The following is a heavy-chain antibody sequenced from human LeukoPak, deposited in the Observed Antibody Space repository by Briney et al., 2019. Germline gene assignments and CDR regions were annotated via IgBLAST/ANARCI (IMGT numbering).Heavy chain of an antibody. CDR1: GYSISSGYY. V-gene: IGHV4-38-2*02. J-gene: IGHJ3*02. CDR3: ARTYSSGWSDAFDI. D-gene: IGHD6-19*01. CDR2: IYHSGST. Sequence: SETLSLTCTVSGYSISSGYYWGWIRQPPGKGLEWIGSIYHSGSTYYNPSLKSRVTISVDTSKNQFSLKLSSVTAADTAVYYCARTYSSGWSDAFDIWGQGTMVTVS.